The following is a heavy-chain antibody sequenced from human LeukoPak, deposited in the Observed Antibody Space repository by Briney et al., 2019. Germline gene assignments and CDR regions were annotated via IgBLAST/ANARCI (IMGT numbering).Heavy chain of an antibody. J-gene: IGHJ4*02. CDR2: MDTGGNT. Sequence: PSETLSLTCTVSSDSISGYSWSWIRQPAGKGLEWIGRMDTGGNTNFIPSLKSRLTMSADTSKNQLSLKLTSVTAADTAVYYCAKERRHFYRESTGFYPTGCYVDNWGRGILVTVSS. CDR1: SDSISGYS. CDR3: AKERRHFYRESTGFYPTGCYVDN. V-gene: IGHV4-4*07. D-gene: IGHD3-9*01.